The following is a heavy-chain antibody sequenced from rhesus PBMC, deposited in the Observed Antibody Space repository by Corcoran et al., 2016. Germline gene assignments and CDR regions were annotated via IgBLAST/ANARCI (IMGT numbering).Heavy chain of an antibody. J-gene: IGHJ5-2*02. CDR1: GGSISRGED. D-gene: IGHD1-44*01. CDR2: IYGSSGGT. Sequence: QVQLQESGPGVVKPSETLSLTCAVPGGSISRGEDWSWTRQTPGKGLEWIGYIYGSSGGTNYNPSLKNRVTISKDASKNQFSLKLSSVTAADTAVYYCARDAGNASRDVWGRGVLVTVSS. CDR3: ARDAGNASRDV. V-gene: IGHV4-76*01.